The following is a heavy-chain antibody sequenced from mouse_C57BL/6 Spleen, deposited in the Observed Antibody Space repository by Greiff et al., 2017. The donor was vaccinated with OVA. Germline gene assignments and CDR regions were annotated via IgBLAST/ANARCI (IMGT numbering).Heavy chain of an antibody. D-gene: IGHD1-1*01. CDR2: INPNNGGT. J-gene: IGHJ3*01. V-gene: IGHV1-26*01. CDR3: ASHYYGSSYEFAY. Sequence: EVQLQQSGPELVKPGASVKISCKASGYTFTDYYMNWVKQSHGKSLEWIGDINPNNGGTSYNQKFKGKATLTVDKSSSTAYMELRSLTSEDSAVYYCASHYYGSSYEFAYWGQGTLVTVSA. CDR1: GYTFTDYY.